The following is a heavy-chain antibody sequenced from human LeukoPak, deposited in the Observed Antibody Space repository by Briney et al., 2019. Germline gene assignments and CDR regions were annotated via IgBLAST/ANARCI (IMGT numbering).Heavy chain of an antibody. CDR1: GGSISSADYY. D-gene: IGHD2/OR15-2a*01. J-gene: IGHJ4*02. CDR3: ARDNRGRTLFFDY. V-gene: IGHV4-30-4*01. CDR2: IYHSGST. Sequence: SETLSLTCTVSGGSISSADYYWSWIRQPPGKGLEWIGYIYHSGSTYYNPSLRSRVTISVDTSKNQFSLKLTSVTAADTAVYYCARDNRGRTLFFDYWGQGTLVTVSS.